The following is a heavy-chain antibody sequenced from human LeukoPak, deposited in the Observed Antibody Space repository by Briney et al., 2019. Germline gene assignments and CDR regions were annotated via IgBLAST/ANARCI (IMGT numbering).Heavy chain of an antibody. D-gene: IGHD3-10*01. V-gene: IGHV4-39*07. Sequence: SETLSLTCTVSGGSISSSSYYWGWIRQPPGKGLEWIGSIYYSGSTYYNPSLKSRVTISVDTSKNQFSLKLSSVTAADTAVYYCARDLLLGSGMDVWGQGTSVTVSS. CDR1: GGSISSSSYY. J-gene: IGHJ6*02. CDR2: IYYSGST. CDR3: ARDLLLGSGMDV.